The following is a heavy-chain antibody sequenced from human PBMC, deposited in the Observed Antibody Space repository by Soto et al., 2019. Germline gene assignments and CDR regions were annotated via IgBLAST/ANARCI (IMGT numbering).Heavy chain of an antibody. D-gene: IGHD3-10*01. V-gene: IGHV1-18*01. Sequence: GASVKVSCKASGYTFTSYGISWVRQAPGQGLEWMGWISAYNGNTNYAQKLQGRVTMTTDTSTSTAYMELRSLRSDDTAVYYCARGADPTNYYGSGSPDDYWGQGTLVTVSS. CDR1: GYTFTSYG. CDR3: ARGADPTNYYGSGSPDDY. J-gene: IGHJ4*02. CDR2: ISAYNGNT.